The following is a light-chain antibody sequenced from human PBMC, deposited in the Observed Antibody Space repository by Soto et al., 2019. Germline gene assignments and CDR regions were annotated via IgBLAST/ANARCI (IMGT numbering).Light chain of an antibody. J-gene: IGKJ4*02. CDR3: QQRSIWPLT. CDR1: QSVSTY. Sequence: ETVLTQSPATLSLSPGERAILSCRASQSVSTYLAWYQQKPGQAPRLLISDSSNRATAIPARFSGSGSGTDDPLTISSLDPEEFAVYYCQQRSIWPLTVGGGTKVEIK. V-gene: IGKV3-11*01. CDR2: DSS.